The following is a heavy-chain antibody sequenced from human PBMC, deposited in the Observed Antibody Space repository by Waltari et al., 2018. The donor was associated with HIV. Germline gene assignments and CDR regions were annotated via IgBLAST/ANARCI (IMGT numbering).Heavy chain of an antibody. J-gene: IGHJ6*02. CDR3: ARGSWGSGMDV. CDR1: GGSFSGYY. V-gene: IGHV4-34*01. Sequence: QVRPQQWGAGLFKPSETLSLSCAVYGGSFSGYYLSWIRQSPGKGLECIGEINHSGSINYNPSLKSRVIISVDRYKNQFSLKLTSVTAADTAVYYCARGSWGSGMDVWGLGTTVIVSS. D-gene: IGHD7-27*01. CDR2: INHSGSI.